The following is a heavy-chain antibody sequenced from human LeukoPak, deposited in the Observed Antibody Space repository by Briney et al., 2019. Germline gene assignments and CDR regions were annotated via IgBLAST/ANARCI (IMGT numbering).Heavy chain of an antibody. Sequence: GASVKVSCKASGYTFTSYDINWVRQATGQGLEWMGWMNPNSGNTGYAQKFQGRVTMTRDTSTSTVYMELSSLRSEDTAVYYCARRAQDSYGYNWFDPWGQGTLVTVSS. D-gene: IGHD5-18*01. CDR1: GYTFTSYD. CDR3: ARRAQDSYGYNWFDP. V-gene: IGHV1-8*01. CDR2: MNPNSGNT. J-gene: IGHJ5*02.